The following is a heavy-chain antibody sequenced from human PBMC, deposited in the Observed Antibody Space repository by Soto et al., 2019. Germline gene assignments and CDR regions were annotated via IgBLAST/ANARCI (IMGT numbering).Heavy chain of an antibody. CDR2: IIPIFGTA. CDR1: GGTFSSYA. CDR3: ARDSPTVTAYYYGMDV. Sequence: QVQLVQSGAEVKKPGSSVKVSCKASGGTFSSYAISWVRQAPGQGLEWMGGIIPIFGTANYAQKFQGRVTITADEATSTAYMERSSLRSEDTAVYYCARDSPTVTAYYYGMDVWGQGTTVTVSS. V-gene: IGHV1-69*01. J-gene: IGHJ6*02. D-gene: IGHD4-17*01.